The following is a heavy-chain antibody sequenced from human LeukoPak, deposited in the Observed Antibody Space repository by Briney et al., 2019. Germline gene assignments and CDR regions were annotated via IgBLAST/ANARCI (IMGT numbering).Heavy chain of an antibody. V-gene: IGHV1-2*02. CDR2: INPNSGGT. D-gene: IGHD3-22*01. CDR1: GYTFTGYY. CDR3: ARGRHYYDSSGQFDY. J-gene: IGHJ4*02. Sequence: ASVKVSCKASGYTFTGYYMHWVRQAPGQGLEWMGWINPNSGGTNYAQKFQGRVTMIRDTSISTAYMELSRLRSDDTAVYYCARGRHYYDSSGQFDYWGQGTLVTVSS.